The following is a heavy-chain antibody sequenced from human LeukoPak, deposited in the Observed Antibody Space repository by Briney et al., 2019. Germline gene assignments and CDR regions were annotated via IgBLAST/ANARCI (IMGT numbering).Heavy chain of an antibody. V-gene: IGHV2-70*11. D-gene: IGHD4-11*01. CDR1: GGSIGPYY. J-gene: IGHJ4*02. CDR2: IDWDDDK. CDR3: ARMTTVTSSLDY. Sequence: TLSLTCTVSGGSIGPYYWSWFRQPPGRALEWLARIDWDDDKYYSTSLKTRLTISKDTSKNQVVLTMTNMDPVDTATYYCARMTTVTSSLDYWGQGTLVTVSS.